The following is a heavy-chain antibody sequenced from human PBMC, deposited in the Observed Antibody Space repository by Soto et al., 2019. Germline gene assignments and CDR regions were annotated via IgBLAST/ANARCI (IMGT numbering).Heavy chain of an antibody. D-gene: IGHD6-6*01. V-gene: IGHV4-30-2*01. Sequence: NPSETLSLTCTVSGGSISSGDYYWSWIRQPPGKGLEWIGYIYHSGSTYYNPSLKSRVTISVDRSKNQFSLKLSSVTAADTAVYYCAGGIAARPLGYWGQGTLVTVSS. CDR2: IYHSGST. J-gene: IGHJ4*02. CDR3: AGGIAARPLGY. CDR1: GGSISSGDYY.